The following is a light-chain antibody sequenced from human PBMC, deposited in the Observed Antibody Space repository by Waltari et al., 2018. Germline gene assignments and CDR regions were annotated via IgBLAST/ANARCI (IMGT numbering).Light chain of an antibody. CDR2: ENS. J-gene: IGLJ2*01. CDR1: SSNIGTDH. V-gene: IGLV1-51*01. CDR3: GTWDHSLHGVV. Sequence: QSVLTQPPSVSAAPGQKVTISCSGNSSNIGTDHVSWFQQLPGTVPKVVIYENSWRPPGIPDRFSGSKSGTSATLGITGLQTGDEACYYCGTWDHSLHGVVFGGGTELTVL.